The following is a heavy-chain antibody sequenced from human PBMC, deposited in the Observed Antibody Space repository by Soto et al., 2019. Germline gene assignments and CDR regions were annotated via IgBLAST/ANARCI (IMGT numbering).Heavy chain of an antibody. CDR3: ARAISNLGYCSGGSCYSDHNWFDP. D-gene: IGHD2-15*01. CDR1: GYTFTSYG. J-gene: IGHJ5*02. V-gene: IGHV1-18*04. CDR2: ISAYIGNT. Sequence: ASVKVSCKASGYTFTSYGISWVRQAPGQGLEWMGWISAYIGNTNYAQKLQGRVTMTTDTSTSTAYMELRSLRSDDTAVYYCARAISNLGYCSGGSCYSDHNWFDPWGQGTLVTVSS.